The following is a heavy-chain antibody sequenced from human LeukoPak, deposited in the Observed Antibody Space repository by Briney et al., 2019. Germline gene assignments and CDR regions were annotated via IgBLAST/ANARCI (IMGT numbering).Heavy chain of an antibody. CDR2: IYYSGST. J-gene: IGHJ3*02. Sequence: SETLSLTRTVSGVSISSYYWSWIRQPPGKGLEWIGYIYYSGSTNYNPSLKSRVTISVDTSKNQFSLKLSSVTAADTAVYYCARTYYYGSGSYSGAFDIWGQGTMVTVSS. D-gene: IGHD3-10*01. CDR1: GVSISSYY. CDR3: ARTYYYGSGSYSGAFDI. V-gene: IGHV4-59*01.